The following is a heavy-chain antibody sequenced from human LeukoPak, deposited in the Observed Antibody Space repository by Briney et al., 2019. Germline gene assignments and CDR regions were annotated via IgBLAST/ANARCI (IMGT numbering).Heavy chain of an antibody. CDR3: ARDSRTERPWYFDL. J-gene: IGHJ2*01. V-gene: IGHV4-4*07. CDR1: GASISLYY. D-gene: IGHD3/OR15-3a*01. CDR2: MSSSGSI. Sequence: KPSETLSLTCTVSGASISLYYWSWIRQPAGKGLEWIGRMSSSGSINYNPSLKSRVTMSVDTSKNQFSLDLSSVTAADTAVYYCARDSRTERPWYFDLWGRGTLVTVSS.